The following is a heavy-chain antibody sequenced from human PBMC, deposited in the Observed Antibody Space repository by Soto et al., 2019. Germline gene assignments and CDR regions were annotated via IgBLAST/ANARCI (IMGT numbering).Heavy chain of an antibody. Sequence: EVQVVESGGGLVQPGGPLRLSCAVSGFTVTINYMSWVRQAPGKGLEWVSVIYSGGTIYYADSVKGRFTISRDTSKSTLYHQMNSLRGDGSDVYYCHGYGYWGQGTLVTVSS. D-gene: IGHD5-12*01. J-gene: IGHJ4*02. CDR3: HGYGY. CDR1: GFTVTINY. CDR2: IYSGGTI. V-gene: IGHV3-53*01.